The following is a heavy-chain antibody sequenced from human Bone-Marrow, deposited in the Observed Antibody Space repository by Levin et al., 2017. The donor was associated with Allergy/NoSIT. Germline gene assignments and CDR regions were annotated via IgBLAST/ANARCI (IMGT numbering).Heavy chain of an antibody. J-gene: IGHJ4*02. CDR2: IFYSGST. CDR1: GGSISGYY. D-gene: IGHD3-10*01. CDR3: ARSVAGEFDY. Sequence: SETLSLTCTVSGGSISGYYWSWVRQPPGKGLEWIGHIFYSGSTNYNPSLKSRVTISINTSKNQFSLNLTSVTAADTAFYYCARSVAGEFDYWGQGTLVTVSS. V-gene: IGHV4-59*01.